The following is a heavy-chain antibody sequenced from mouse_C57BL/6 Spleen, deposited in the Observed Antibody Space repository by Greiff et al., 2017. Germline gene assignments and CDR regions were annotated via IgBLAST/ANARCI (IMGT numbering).Heavy chain of an antibody. CDR3: ARAPYDYGYAMDY. CDR2: INPGSGGT. J-gene: IGHJ4*01. D-gene: IGHD2-4*01. V-gene: IGHV1-54*01. Sequence: VQLQQSGAELVRPGTSVKVSCKASGYAFTNYLIEWVKQRPGQGLAWIGVINPGSGGTNYNEKFKGKATLTADKSSSTAYMQLSSLTSEDSAVYFCARAPYDYGYAMDYWGQGTSVTVSS. CDR1: GYAFTNYL.